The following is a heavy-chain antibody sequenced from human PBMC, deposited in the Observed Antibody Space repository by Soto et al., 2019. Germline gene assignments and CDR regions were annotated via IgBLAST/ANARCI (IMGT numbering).Heavy chain of an antibody. CDR1: GFTFDAFA. D-gene: IGHD5-18*01. J-gene: IGHJ4*02. CDR3: ARGYSYTQPVFDY. CDR2: ISGSGDTT. Sequence: GGSLRLSCAASGFTFDAFAMNWVRQAPGKGLEWVSGISGSGDTTYYADSVKGRFTISRDNFKNTLYLQMNSLRAEDTAVYYCARGYSYTQPVFDYWGLGTLVTVSS. V-gene: IGHV3-23*01.